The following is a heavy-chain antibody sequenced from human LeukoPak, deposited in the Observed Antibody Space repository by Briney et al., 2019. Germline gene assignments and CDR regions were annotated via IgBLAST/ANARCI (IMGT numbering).Heavy chain of an antibody. V-gene: IGHV1-18*01. J-gene: IGHJ6*03. CDR1: GYSFTSNV. CDR3: ARLYYDFWSGYSPTPPPLYYYYYMDV. Sequence: ASVKVSCKASGYSFTSNVISWVRQAPGQGLEWMGWISAYNGNTNYAQKLQGRVTMTTDTSTSTAYMELRSLRSDDTAVYYCARLYYDFWSGYSPTPPPLYYYYYMDVWGKGTTVTVSS. CDR2: ISAYNGNT. D-gene: IGHD3-3*01.